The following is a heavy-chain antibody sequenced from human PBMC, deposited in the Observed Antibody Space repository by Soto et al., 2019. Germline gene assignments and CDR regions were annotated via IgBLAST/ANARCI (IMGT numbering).Heavy chain of an antibody. J-gene: IGHJ5*02. CDR2: IYYSGST. D-gene: IGHD6-25*01. Sequence: QVQLQESGPGLVKPSETLSLTCTVSGGSISSYYWSWIRQPPGKGLEWIGYIYYSGSTNYNPSLKSRVTISADTSKNQFSLKLSSVTAADTAVYYCARPHGGSSGWDNWFDPWGQGTLVTVSS. CDR3: ARPHGGSSGWDNWFDP. CDR1: GGSISSYY. V-gene: IGHV4-59*01.